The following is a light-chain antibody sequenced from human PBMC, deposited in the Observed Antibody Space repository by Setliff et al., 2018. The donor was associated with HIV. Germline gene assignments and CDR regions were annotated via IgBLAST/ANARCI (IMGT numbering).Light chain of an antibody. CDR3: CSYAGSHTFV. J-gene: IGLJ1*01. Sequence: QSVLTQPRSVSGSPGQSVTISCTGTTSDVGGYNFVSWYQHHPGKAPKLMIYDVIKRPSGVPDRFSGSKSGNTASLTISGLQAEDEADYYCCSYAGSHTFVFGTGTKVNVL. CDR1: TSDVGGYNF. CDR2: DVI. V-gene: IGLV2-11*01.